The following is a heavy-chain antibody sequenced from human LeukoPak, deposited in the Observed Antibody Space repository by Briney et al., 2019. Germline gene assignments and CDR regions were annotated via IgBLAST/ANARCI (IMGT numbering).Heavy chain of an antibody. J-gene: IGHJ3*02. CDR1: GGSISSGSYE. CDR2: IYTSGST. Sequence: SETLSLTCTVSGGSISSGSYEWSWIRQPAGKGLEWFGRIYTSGSTKYNPSLKSRVTISVDTSKNQFSLKLSSVTAADTAVYYCARAHFTYYYDSSGYWDAFDIWGQGTMVTVSS. D-gene: IGHD3-22*01. CDR3: ARAHFTYYYDSSGYWDAFDI. V-gene: IGHV4-61*02.